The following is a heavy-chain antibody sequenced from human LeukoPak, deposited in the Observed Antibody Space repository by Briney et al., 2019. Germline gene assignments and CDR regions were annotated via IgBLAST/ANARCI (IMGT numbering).Heavy chain of an antibody. CDR3: ARGFRGGSDLYFDY. CDR1: GGTFSSYA. V-gene: IGHV1-69*04. Sequence: SVKVSCKASGGTFSSYAISWVRQAPGQGLEWMGRIIPILGIANYAQKFQGRVTITADKSTSTAYMELSSLRSEDTAVYYCARGFRGGSDLYFDYWGQGTLVTVSS. J-gene: IGHJ4*02. CDR2: IIPILGIA. D-gene: IGHD2-15*01.